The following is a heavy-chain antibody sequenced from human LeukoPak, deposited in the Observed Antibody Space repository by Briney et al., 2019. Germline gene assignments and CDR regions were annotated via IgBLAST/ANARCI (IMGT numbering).Heavy chain of an antibody. CDR2: MNPNSGNT. D-gene: IGHD2-8*02. CDR1: GYTFTSYD. J-gene: IGHJ6*03. V-gene: IGHV1-8*01. Sequence: ASVKVSCKASGYTFTSYDINWVRQATGQGLEWMGWMNPNSGNTGYAQKFQGRVTMTRNTSISTAYMELSSLRSEDTAVYYCARSSTVPYYYYYYYIDVWGKGTTVTVSS. CDR3: ARSSTVPYYYYYYYIDV.